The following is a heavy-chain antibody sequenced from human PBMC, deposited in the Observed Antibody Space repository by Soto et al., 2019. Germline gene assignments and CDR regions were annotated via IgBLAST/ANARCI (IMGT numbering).Heavy chain of an antibody. Sequence: QVQLQQWGAGLLKPSETLSLTCAVYGGSFSGYYWSWIRQPPGKGLEWIGEINHSGSTNYNPSLNSRVTMSVXXYXNXXSLNLSSLTAADTAVYYCARESPSPIVVARDAFDIWGQGTIVTVSS. CDR2: INHSGST. J-gene: IGHJ3*02. CDR3: ARESPSPIVVARDAFDI. D-gene: IGHD3-22*01. V-gene: IGHV4-34*01. CDR1: GGSFSGYY.